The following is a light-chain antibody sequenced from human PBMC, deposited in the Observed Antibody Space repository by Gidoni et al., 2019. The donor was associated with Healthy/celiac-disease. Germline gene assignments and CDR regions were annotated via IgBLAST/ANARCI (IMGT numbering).Light chain of an antibody. CDR3: QQSYSTPPT. Sequence: DIPMTQSPSSLSASVGDRVTITCRASQSISSYLNWYQQKPGKAPKLLIYAASSLQSGVPSRFSGSGSGTDFTLTISSLQHEDFATYYCQQSYSTPPTFGQGTKVEIK. V-gene: IGKV1-39*01. CDR1: QSISSY. CDR2: AAS. J-gene: IGKJ1*01.